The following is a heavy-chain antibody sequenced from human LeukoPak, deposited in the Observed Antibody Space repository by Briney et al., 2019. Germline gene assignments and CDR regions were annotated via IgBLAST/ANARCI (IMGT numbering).Heavy chain of an antibody. D-gene: IGHD1-26*01. CDR2: MNYSGST. CDR3: AGGSFYYYMDV. Sequence: SETLSLTCTVSGGSFSSYYWSWVRQPPGKGLEWIGYMNYSGSTNYNPAPKRGGIILVDTNKNQFSLKVSSVTAADTAVYYFAGGSFYYYMDVWGKGTTVTVSS. J-gene: IGHJ6*03. CDR1: GGSFSSYY. V-gene: IGHV4-59*01.